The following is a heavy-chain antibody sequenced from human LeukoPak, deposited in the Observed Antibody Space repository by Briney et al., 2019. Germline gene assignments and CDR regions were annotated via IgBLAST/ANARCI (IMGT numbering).Heavy chain of an antibody. Sequence: SETLSLTCTVSGGSISSYYWSWIRQPPGKGLECSGHIYYSESTNYNPSLKSRVTISVDTSKNQFSLKLSSVTAADTAVYYCARGRDYVWGSYRFFDYWGQGTLVTVSS. J-gene: IGHJ4*02. CDR2: IYYSEST. V-gene: IGHV4-59*01. CDR3: ARGRDYVWGSYRFFDY. D-gene: IGHD3-16*02. CDR1: GGSISSYY.